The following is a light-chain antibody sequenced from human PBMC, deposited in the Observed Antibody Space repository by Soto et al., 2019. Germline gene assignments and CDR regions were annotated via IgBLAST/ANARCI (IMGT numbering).Light chain of an antibody. CDR2: SDN. J-gene: IGLJ1*01. CDR1: TANIGKNF. CDR3: SAWDDRLSGRV. V-gene: IGLV1-47*02. Sequence: QSVLTQPPSASGAPGQRVTISCSGNTANIGKNFVYWYLQLPGTAPKLPIYSDNQRPSGVPDRFSGSKSGSSASLVISGLRSDDDGDYYCSAWDDRLSGRVFGTGTKVTVL.